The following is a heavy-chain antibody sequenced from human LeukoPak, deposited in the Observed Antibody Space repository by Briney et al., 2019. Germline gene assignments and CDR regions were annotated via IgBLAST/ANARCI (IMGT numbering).Heavy chain of an antibody. V-gene: IGHV4-59*01. CDR1: GGSISPYF. CDR2: IHYSGRT. J-gene: IGHJ4*02. Sequence: SETLSLTCTVSGGSISPYFWSWMRQTPGKGLEWIGYIHYSGRTDYNPSLKSRATISVDTSKNQFSLRLNSVIAADTAVYYCARDRMAAAGFRIFDYWGQGSLVTVSS. D-gene: IGHD6-13*01. CDR3: ARDRMAAAGFRIFDY.